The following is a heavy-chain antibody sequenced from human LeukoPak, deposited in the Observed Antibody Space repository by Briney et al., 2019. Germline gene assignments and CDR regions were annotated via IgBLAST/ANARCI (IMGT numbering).Heavy chain of an antibody. CDR2: IYSSGST. Sequence: SETLSLTCTVSGGSISSGSYYWSWLPQPAGKGLEWNGRIYSSGSTNYNTSPKSRVTISVDTSKNQFSLKLSSVTAADTAVYYCARGHDYAYYYYYMDVWGKGTTVTISS. V-gene: IGHV4-61*02. CDR3: ARGHDYAYYYYYMDV. J-gene: IGHJ6*03. CDR1: GGSISSGSYY. D-gene: IGHD4/OR15-4a*01.